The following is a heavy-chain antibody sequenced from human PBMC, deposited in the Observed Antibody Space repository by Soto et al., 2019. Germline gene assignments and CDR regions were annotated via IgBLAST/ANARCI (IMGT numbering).Heavy chain of an antibody. J-gene: IGHJ6*02. D-gene: IGHD3-3*01. V-gene: IGHV1-18*04. CDR1: GYTLTSYG. Sequence: GASVKVSCKASGYTLTSYGISWVRQAPGQGLEWMGWISAYNGNTNYAQKLQGRVTMTTDTSTSTAYMELRSLRSDDTAVYYCARTPYYDFWSGYYYGMDVWGQGTTVTVSS. CDR3: ARTPYYDFWSGYYYGMDV. CDR2: ISAYNGNT.